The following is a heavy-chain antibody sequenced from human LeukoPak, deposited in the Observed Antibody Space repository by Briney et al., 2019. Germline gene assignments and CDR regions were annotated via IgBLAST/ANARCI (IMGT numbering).Heavy chain of an antibody. CDR3: ARPDY. CDR1: GFTFTDFG. CDR2: IRRDGDVI. D-gene: IGHD3-10*01. V-gene: IGHV3-30*02. J-gene: IGHJ4*02. Sequence: GGSLRLSCAASGFTFTDFGMHWVRQAPGKGLEWVAFIRRDGDVIYYADSVKGRFTISRDNSKNTLYLQMNSLRAEDTAVYGSARPDYWGQGTLVTVSS.